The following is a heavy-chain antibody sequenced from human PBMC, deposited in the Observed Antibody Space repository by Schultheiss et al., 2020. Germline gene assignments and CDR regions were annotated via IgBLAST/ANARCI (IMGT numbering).Heavy chain of an antibody. CDR1: GGSISSGDYY. D-gene: IGHD3-16*01. J-gene: IGHJ5*02. Sequence: SETLSLTCTVSGGSISSGDYYWSWIRQPPGKGLEWIGYIYYSGSTYYNPSLKSRVTISVDTSKNQFSLKLSSVTAADTAVYYCARHERGSAMITFGGYWFDPWGQGTLVTVSS. CDR2: IYYSGST. V-gene: IGHV4-30-4*01. CDR3: ARHERGSAMITFGGYWFDP.